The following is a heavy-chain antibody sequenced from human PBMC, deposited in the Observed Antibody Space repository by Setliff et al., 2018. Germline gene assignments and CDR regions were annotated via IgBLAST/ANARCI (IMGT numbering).Heavy chain of an antibody. D-gene: IGHD3-3*01. CDR2: MNPNSGNT. J-gene: IGHJ4*02. CDR1: GYTFTSYD. V-gene: IGHV1-8*02. Sequence: ASVKVSCKASGYTFTSYDINWVRQATGQGLEWMGWMNPNSGNTGYAQKFQGRVTMTRNTSISTAYMDLSGLRFEDTAVYYCARAQSWSGGPYYFDNWGRGTLVTVSS. CDR3: ARAQSWSGGPYYFDN.